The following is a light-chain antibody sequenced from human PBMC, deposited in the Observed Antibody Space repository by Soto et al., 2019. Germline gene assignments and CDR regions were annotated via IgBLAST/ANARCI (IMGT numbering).Light chain of an antibody. Sequence: DTQMTQSPSTLSASLGDRVTINCRASQSIRRWLAWYQQRPGKAPKVLIYDASSLESGVPSRFSGSGSGTEFTLTISSLQPDDFATYYCQQYDNWPWTFGQGTKVDIK. V-gene: IGKV1-5*01. CDR1: QSIRRW. CDR3: QQYDNWPWT. CDR2: DAS. J-gene: IGKJ1*01.